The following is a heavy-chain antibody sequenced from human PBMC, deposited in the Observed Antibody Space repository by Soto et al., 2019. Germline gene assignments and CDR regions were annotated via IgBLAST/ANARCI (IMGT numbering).Heavy chain of an antibody. D-gene: IGHD5-18*01. Sequence: QVQLQESGPGLVKPSQTLSLTCTVSGGSISSGDYYWSGIRQPPGKGLEWIGYIYYSGSTYSNPSLKSRVTISVDTSKNQFSLKLSSVTAADTAVYYCARASPVVTDVWGQGTTVTVSS. V-gene: IGHV4-30-4*01. J-gene: IGHJ6*02. CDR2: IYYSGST. CDR3: ARASPVVTDV. CDR1: GGSISSGDYY.